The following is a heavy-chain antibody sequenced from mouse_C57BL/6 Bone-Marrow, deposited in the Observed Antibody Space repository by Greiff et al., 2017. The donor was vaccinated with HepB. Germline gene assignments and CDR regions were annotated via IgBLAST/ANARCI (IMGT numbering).Heavy chain of an antibody. CDR1: GYTFTSYG. CDR3: ARGYYGSAWFAY. V-gene: IGHV1-81*01. CDR2: IYPRSGNT. Sequence: QVQLQQSGAELARPGASVKLSCKASGYTFTSYGISWVKQRTGQGLGWIGEIYPRSGNTYYNEKFKGKATLTADKSSSTAYMELRSLTSEDSAVYFCARGYYGSAWFAYWGQGTLVTVSA. J-gene: IGHJ3*01. D-gene: IGHD1-1*01.